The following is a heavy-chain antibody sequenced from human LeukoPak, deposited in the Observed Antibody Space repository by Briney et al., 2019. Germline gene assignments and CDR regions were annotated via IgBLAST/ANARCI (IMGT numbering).Heavy chain of an antibody. CDR2: MNPNSGNT. Sequence: ASVKVSCKASGYTFTSYDINWVRQATGQGLEWMGWMNPNSGNTGYAQKFQGRVTITRNTSISTAYMELSSLRSEDTAVYYCARPNSGWYYYYGMDVWGQGTTVTVSS. CDR1: GYTFTSYD. J-gene: IGHJ6*02. CDR3: ARPNSGWYYYYGMDV. D-gene: IGHD6-19*01. V-gene: IGHV1-8*03.